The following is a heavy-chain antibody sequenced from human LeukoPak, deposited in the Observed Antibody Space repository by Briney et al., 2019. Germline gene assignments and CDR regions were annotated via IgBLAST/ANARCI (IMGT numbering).Heavy chain of an antibody. D-gene: IGHD1-26*01. CDR3: TRDTDGSLDY. Sequence: GGSLRLSCAASGFTFTNSWMAWVSQAPGRGLEWLANIKQDGSTKHYADSLKGRFTISRDNPKNSLYLQKNNLRADDTAVYYCTRDTDGSLDYWGQGILVTVAS. J-gene: IGHJ4*02. CDR2: IKQDGSTK. CDR1: GFTFTNSW. V-gene: IGHV3-7*01.